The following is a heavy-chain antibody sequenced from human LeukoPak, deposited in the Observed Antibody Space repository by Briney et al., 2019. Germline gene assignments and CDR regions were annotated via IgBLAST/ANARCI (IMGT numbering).Heavy chain of an antibody. J-gene: IGHJ2*01. Sequence: PGGSLRLSCAASGFTFSNYGMDWVRQAPGKGLEWVSGISWNSGHRGYADSVKGRFTISRDNAKNSLYLQMKSLRAEDTALYYCAKDRRPTVSGGYFDLWGRGTLVIVSS. CDR1: GFTFSNYG. V-gene: IGHV3-9*01. D-gene: IGHD3-10*01. CDR3: AKDRRPTVSGGYFDL. CDR2: ISWNSGHR.